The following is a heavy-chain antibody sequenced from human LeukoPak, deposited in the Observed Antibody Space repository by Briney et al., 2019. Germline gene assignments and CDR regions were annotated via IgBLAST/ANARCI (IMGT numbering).Heavy chain of an antibody. CDR3: ASTPIAAAVFPLGY. J-gene: IGHJ4*02. V-gene: IGHV1-2*04. D-gene: IGHD6-13*01. CDR2: INPNSGGT. CDR1: GYTFTGYY. Sequence: GASVKVSCKASGYTFTGYYMHWVRQAPAQGLEWMGWINPNSGGTNYAQKFQGWVTMTRDTSISTAYMELSRLRSDDTAVYYCASTPIAAAVFPLGYWGQGILVTVSS.